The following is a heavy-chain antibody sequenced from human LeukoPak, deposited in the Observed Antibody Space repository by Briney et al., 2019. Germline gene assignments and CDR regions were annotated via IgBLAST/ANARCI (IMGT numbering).Heavy chain of an antibody. CDR1: GFTFSSYW. D-gene: IGHD3-22*01. CDR3: ARGSLNYYDSSGYPY. V-gene: IGHV3-7*01. Sequence: PGGSLRLSCAASGFTFSSYWMSWVRQAPGKGLEWVANIKQDGSEKYYVDSVKGRFTISGDNAKNSLYLQMNSLRAEDTAVYYCARGSLNYYDSSGYPYWGQGTLVTVSS. J-gene: IGHJ4*02. CDR2: IKQDGSEK.